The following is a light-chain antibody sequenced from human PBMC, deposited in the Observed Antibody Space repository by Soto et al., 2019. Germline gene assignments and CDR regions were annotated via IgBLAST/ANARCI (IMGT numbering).Light chain of an antibody. CDR3: QQYDNLPPYT. J-gene: IGKJ2*01. V-gene: IGKV1-33*01. CDR2: DAS. CDR1: RDISVY. Sequence: DLQMTQSPSSLSASVGDRVTITCQASRDISVYLNWYQQKPGKPPKLLVYDASNLQTGVPSRFSGSGSGTHFTFTISSLQPEDFATYYCQQYDNLPPYTFGQGTKVEL.